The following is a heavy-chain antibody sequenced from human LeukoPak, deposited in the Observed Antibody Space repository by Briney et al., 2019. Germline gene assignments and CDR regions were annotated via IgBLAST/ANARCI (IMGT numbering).Heavy chain of an antibody. J-gene: IGHJ4*02. CDR2: IYYSGST. V-gene: IGHV4-39*01. D-gene: IGHD1-26*01. Sequence: ASETLSLTCNVSGGSISSSTYYWGWIRQPPGKGLEWIGSIYYSGSTYYNPSLKSRVTISVDTSKNQFSLKLRSVTAADTAVYYCARYSGSFFEYWGQGTLVTVSS. CDR3: ARYSGSFFEY. CDR1: GGSISSSTYY.